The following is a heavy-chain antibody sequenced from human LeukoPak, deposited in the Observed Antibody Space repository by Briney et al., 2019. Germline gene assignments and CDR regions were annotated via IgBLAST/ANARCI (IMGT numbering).Heavy chain of an antibody. CDR2: ISSSSSTI. CDR3: AREDSSSLLVNDAFDF. V-gene: IGHV3-48*03. D-gene: IGHD6-13*01. J-gene: IGHJ3*01. CDR1: GFTFSSYE. Sequence: PGGSLRLSCAASGFTFSSYEMNWIRQAPGKGLEWVSYISSSSSTIYYADSVKGRFTISRDNAKNSLSLQLSSLRGEDTALYYCAREDSSSLLVNDAFDFWGQGTMVTVSS.